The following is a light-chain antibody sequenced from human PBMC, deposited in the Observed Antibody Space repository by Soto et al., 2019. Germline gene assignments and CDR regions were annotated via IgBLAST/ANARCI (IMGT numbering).Light chain of an antibody. CDR1: QSISTH. V-gene: IGKV1-39*01. Sequence: DIQMSQSPSSLSASVGDRVTITCRASQSISTHLNWYQQKPGTAPNLLIYAASNLQSGVPSRFSGSGSGTDFTLTISSLQPEDFATYYCQQSYTTPPFTFGPGTKVDIK. CDR2: AAS. J-gene: IGKJ3*01. CDR3: QQSYTTPPFT.